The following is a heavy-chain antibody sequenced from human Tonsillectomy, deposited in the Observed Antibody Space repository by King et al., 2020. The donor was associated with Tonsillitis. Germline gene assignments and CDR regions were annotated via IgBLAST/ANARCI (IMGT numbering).Heavy chain of an antibody. J-gene: IGHJ4*02. Sequence: QLQESGPGLVKPSQTLSLTCAVSGGSISSGGYSWSWIRQPPGKGLEWIGYIQYNGSTYYNPSLKSRATISVDTSKNQFSLKLSSVTAADTAVYYCASSLRWGEFSSQLDYWGQGTLVTVSS. CDR3: ASSLRWGEFSSQLDY. CDR2: IQYNGST. D-gene: IGHD3-16*02. V-gene: IGHV4-30-4*07. CDR1: GGSISSGGYS.